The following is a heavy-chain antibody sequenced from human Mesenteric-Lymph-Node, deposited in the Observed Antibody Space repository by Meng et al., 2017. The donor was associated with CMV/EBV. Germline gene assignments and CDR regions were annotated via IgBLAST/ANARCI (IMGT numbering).Heavy chain of an antibody. D-gene: IGHD5-18*01. J-gene: IGHJ3*02. CDR1: GYSFTSYW. Sequence: GESLMISRKGSGYSFTSYWIGWVRQMPGKGLEWMGIIYPGDSYTRNSPSFQGKVTIAADKSINTAYVQWSSLKASDTARYYCTRMQRQYTYGLDAFDIWGQGTMVTVSS. CDR2: IYPGDSYT. V-gene: IGHV5-51*01. CDR3: TRMQRQYTYGLDAFDI.